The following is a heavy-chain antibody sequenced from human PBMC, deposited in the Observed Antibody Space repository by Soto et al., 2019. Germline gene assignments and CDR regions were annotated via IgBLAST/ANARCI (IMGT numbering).Heavy chain of an antibody. CDR3: ARAYSSSWYLVDY. Sequence: SQTLSLTCAVYGGSFSGYYWSWIRQPPGKGLEWIGEINHSGSTNYNPSLKSRVTISVDTSKNQFSLKLSSVTAADTAVYYCARAYSSSWYLVDYWGQGTLVTVSS. CDR2: INHSGST. V-gene: IGHV4-34*01. D-gene: IGHD6-13*01. CDR1: GGSFSGYY. J-gene: IGHJ4*02.